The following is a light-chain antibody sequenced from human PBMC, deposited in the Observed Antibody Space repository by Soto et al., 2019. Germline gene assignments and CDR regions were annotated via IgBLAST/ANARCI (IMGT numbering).Light chain of an antibody. CDR2: DVN. V-gene: IGLV2-14*03. Sequence: QSALTQPASVSGSPGQSITISCTGTSGDVGGYNYVSWYQQHPGKAPILMIYDVNNRPSGVSNRFSGSKSGNTASLTISGLQAEDEADYYCSSYTSSSADVFGTGTKLTVL. CDR3: SSYTSSSADV. CDR1: SGDVGGYNY. J-gene: IGLJ1*01.